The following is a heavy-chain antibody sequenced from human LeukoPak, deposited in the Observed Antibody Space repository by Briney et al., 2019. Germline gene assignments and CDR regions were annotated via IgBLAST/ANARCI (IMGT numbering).Heavy chain of an antibody. Sequence: SETLSLTCTVSGGSVYTSDYYWGWVRQPPGKGPEWIGDIFYTGKTNYNPSLKSRVSISIDTSKNQFSLKLTSVTAADTVVYYCARVFDSWGQGTLVTVSS. V-gene: IGHV4-39*07. CDR1: GGSVYTSDYY. CDR2: IFYTGKT. J-gene: IGHJ4*02. CDR3: ARVFDS.